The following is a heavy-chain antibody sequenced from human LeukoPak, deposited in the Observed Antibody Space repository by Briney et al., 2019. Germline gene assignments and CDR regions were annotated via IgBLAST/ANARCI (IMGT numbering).Heavy chain of an antibody. CDR1: GYSIRSGYF. CDR3: ARAGDYGDYVGWFDP. CDR2: IYHSGNT. Sequence: SETLSLTCTVSGYSIRSGYFWGWIRQPPGKGLEWIGNIYHSGNTYYNPSLKNRVTMSVDTSKNQFSLKLTSVTAADTAVYYCARAGDYGDYVGWFDPWGQGTLVTVSS. V-gene: IGHV4-38-2*02. J-gene: IGHJ5*02. D-gene: IGHD4-17*01.